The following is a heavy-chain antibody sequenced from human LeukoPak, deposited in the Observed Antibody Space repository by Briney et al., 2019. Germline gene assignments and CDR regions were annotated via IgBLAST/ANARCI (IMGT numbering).Heavy chain of an antibody. CDR1: GYTFTSYD. D-gene: IGHD6-19*01. Sequence: GASVKVSCKASGYTFTSYDINWVRQATGQGLEWMGWMNPNSGNTGYAQKFQGRVTMTRNTSISTAYMELSSLRSEDTAVSYCARGPPYSSGWYDYYFDYWGQGTLVTVSS. J-gene: IGHJ4*02. CDR2: MNPNSGNT. V-gene: IGHV1-8*01. CDR3: ARGPPYSSGWYDYYFDY.